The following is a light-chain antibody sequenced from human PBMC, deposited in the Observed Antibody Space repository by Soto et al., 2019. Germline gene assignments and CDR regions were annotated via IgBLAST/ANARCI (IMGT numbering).Light chain of an antibody. Sequence: EIVLTQSPATLSLSPGERATLSCRASQSVSSSLAWYQQKPGQAPRLLIYDASNRATGIPARFSGSGSGTDFPLTISSLEPEDFAVYYCQQRSNWGLTFGGGTKVEIK. J-gene: IGKJ4*01. V-gene: IGKV3-11*01. CDR3: QQRSNWGLT. CDR2: DAS. CDR1: QSVSSS.